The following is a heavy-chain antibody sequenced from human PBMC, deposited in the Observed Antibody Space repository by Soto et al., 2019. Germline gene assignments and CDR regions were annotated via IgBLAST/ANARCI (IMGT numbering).Heavy chain of an antibody. CDR3: ARLGIAVAGTYGMDV. Sequence: GESLKISCKGSGYSFTSYWIGCVRQMPGKGLEWMGIIYPGDSDTRYSPSFQGQVTISVDKSISTAYLQWSSLKASDTAMYYCARLGIAVAGTYGMDVWGQGTTVTVSS. CDR2: IYPGDSDT. J-gene: IGHJ6*02. CDR1: GYSFTSYW. D-gene: IGHD6-19*01. V-gene: IGHV5-51*01.